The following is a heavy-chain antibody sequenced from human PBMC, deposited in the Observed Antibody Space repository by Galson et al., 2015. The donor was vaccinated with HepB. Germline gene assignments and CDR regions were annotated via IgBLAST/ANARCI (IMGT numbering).Heavy chain of an antibody. CDR2: ISWNSGSI. CDR1: GFTFDDYA. CDR3: AKLDSGSWSNWFDP. V-gene: IGHV3-9*01. Sequence: SLRLSCAASGFTFDDYAMHWVRQAPGKGLEWVSGISWNSGSIGYADSVKGRFTISRDNAKNSLYLQMNSLRAEDTALYYCAKLDSGSWSNWFDPWGQGTLVTVSS. J-gene: IGHJ5*02. D-gene: IGHD1-26*01.